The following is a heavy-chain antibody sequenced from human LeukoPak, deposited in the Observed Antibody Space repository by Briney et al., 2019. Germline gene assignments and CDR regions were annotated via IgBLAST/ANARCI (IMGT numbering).Heavy chain of an antibody. D-gene: IGHD1-1*01. Sequence: SETLSLTCTVSGGSISSYYWSWIRQPPGKGLEWIGYIYYSGSTNYNPSLKSRVTISVDTSKNQFSLKLSSVTAADTAVYYCARSQPVTYYYCGMDVWGQGTTVTVSS. CDR1: GGSISSYY. CDR3: ARSQPVTYYYCGMDV. CDR2: IYYSGST. J-gene: IGHJ6*02. V-gene: IGHV4-59*01.